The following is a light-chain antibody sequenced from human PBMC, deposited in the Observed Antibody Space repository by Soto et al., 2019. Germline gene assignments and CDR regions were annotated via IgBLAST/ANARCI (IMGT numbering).Light chain of an antibody. CDR1: QSNSSY. J-gene: IGKJ2*01. CDR2: DAS. CDR3: QQRSSRPPMYT. V-gene: IGKV3-11*01. Sequence: EIVLTQSPATQSLSPGEGATLSCRASQSNSSYLVWYQQKPGQAPRLLIYDASKRATGIPARFSGSGSGTDFTLTISSLEPEDFAVYYCQQRSSRPPMYTFGQGTKVEIK.